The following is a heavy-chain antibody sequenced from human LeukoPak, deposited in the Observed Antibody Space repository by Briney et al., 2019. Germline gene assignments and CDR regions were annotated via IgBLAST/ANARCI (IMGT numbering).Heavy chain of an antibody. Sequence: PGGSLRLSCSASGFTFSSYWVTWVRQAPGKGLEWVANVKQDGSEKNYVDSVKGRFTISRDNAKNSLYLQMNSLRVDDTAVYYCARGHRAWSYWGQGTLVTFSS. CDR2: VKQDGSEK. CDR3: ARGHRAWSY. V-gene: IGHV3-7*01. CDR1: GFTFSSYW. D-gene: IGHD3-3*01. J-gene: IGHJ4*02.